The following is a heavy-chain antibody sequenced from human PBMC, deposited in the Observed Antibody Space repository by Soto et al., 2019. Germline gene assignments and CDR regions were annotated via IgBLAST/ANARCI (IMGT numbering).Heavy chain of an antibody. V-gene: IGHV4-38-2*02. CDR1: GDSIISIYH. D-gene: IGHD3-3*01. J-gene: IGHJ5*02. Sequence: PSETLSLTCTASGDSIISIYHWAWIRQPPGGSLEWIASIFHTGTTYYTPSLKSRVTISVDTSKNQFSLRLSSVTAADTAIYYCATRITVFGLLIPPFDPWGQGTQVTVSS. CDR3: ATRITVFGLLIPPFDP. CDR2: IFHTGTT.